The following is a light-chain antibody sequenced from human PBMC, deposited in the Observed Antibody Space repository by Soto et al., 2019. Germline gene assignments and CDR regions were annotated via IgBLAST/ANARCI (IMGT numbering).Light chain of an antibody. Sequence: VLTQSPGTLSLSPGERANLSCRASQSVSSSNLAWYQKKPGQAPRVLIYGASTRATGIPDRFSGSGSGSDFTLTISRLEPEDFAVYYCQQYDSPPYTFGQGTNLEIK. CDR2: GAS. J-gene: IGKJ2*01. V-gene: IGKV3-20*01. CDR3: QQYDSPPYT. CDR1: QSVSSSN.